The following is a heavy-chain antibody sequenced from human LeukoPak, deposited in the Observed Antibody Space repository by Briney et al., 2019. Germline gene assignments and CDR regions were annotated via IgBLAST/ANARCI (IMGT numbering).Heavy chain of an antibody. Sequence: PGGSLRLSCAASGFTFSSYAMSWVRQAPGKGLEWVSAISGSGGSIYYADSVKGRFTISRDNSKNTLYLQMNSLRAEDTAVYYCAKDDWGCSSTSCYAAFDYWGQGTLVTVSS. CDR2: ISGSGGSI. D-gene: IGHD2-2*01. J-gene: IGHJ4*02. CDR1: GFTFSSYA. V-gene: IGHV3-23*01. CDR3: AKDDWGCSSTSCYAAFDY.